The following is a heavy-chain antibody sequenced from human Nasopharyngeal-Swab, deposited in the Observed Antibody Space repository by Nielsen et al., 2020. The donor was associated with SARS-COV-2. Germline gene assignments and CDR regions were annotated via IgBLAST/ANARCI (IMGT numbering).Heavy chain of an antibody. CDR1: GFTFDDYA. J-gene: IGHJ3*01. CDR3: VKDNLLRAFDL. CDR2: ISWDSGKI. Sequence: GGSLRLSCAASGFTFDDYAIHWVRPAPGRGLEWVSGISWDSGKIGYADSVKGRFTISRDNAKNSLYLQMNSLRAEDTALYYCVKDNLLRAFDLWGQGTMVIVSS. D-gene: IGHD2-15*01. V-gene: IGHV3-9*01.